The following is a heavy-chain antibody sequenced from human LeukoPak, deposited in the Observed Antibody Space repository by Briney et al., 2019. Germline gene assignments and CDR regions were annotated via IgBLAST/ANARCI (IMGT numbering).Heavy chain of an antibody. J-gene: IGHJ4*02. CDR3: ARRVPNEVITDYFDY. V-gene: IGHV3-48*04. CDR2: IHSSGAII. D-gene: IGHD3-16*01. Sequence: PGGSLRLSCAASGFTFSSYSMNWVRQAPGKGLEWISFIHSSGAIIFYAESVKGRFTISRDNAKNSLFLQMNSLRAEDTAVYYCARRVPNEVITDYFDYWGPGTLVTVSS. CDR1: GFTFSSYS.